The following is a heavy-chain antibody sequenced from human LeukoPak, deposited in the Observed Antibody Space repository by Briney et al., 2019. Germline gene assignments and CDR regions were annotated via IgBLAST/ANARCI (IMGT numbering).Heavy chain of an antibody. CDR1: GFTFRGYA. J-gene: IGHJ1*01. D-gene: IGHD3-16*01. Sequence: GGSLRLSCGASGFTFRGYAMSWVRQAPGKGLEWVSGISESSRFIHHADSVKGRFTISRDDSTNTLHLQMNSPTAEDTAVYYCAKSAYAGYAWGYMGQSWGQGTLVTVSS. CDR2: ISESSRFI. CDR3: AKSAYAGYAWGYMGQS. V-gene: IGHV3-23*01.